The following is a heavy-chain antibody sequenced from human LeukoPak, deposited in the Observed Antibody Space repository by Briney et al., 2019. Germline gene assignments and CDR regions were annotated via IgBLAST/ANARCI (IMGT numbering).Heavy chain of an antibody. D-gene: IGHD6-6*01. CDR1: GGSFSGYY. V-gene: IGHV4-34*01. CDR3: AREVRSSFYYYYYMDV. Sequence: SETLSLTCAVYGGSFSGYYWSWIRQPPGKGLEWIGEINHSGSTNYNPSLKSRVNISVDTSKNQFSLKLSSVTAADTAVYYCAREVRSSFYYYYYMDVWGKGTTVTVSS. J-gene: IGHJ6*03. CDR2: INHSGST.